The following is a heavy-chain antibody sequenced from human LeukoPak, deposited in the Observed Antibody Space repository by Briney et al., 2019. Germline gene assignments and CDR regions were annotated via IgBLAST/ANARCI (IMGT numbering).Heavy chain of an antibody. D-gene: IGHD2-15*01. CDR2: MNPNSGNT. CDR1: GYTFTSYD. V-gene: IGHV1-8*01. CDR3: ARAPYCSGGSCYYDY. J-gene: IGHJ4*02. Sequence: VASVKDSCTASGYTFTSYDINWVRQATGQGLEWMGWMNPNSGNTGYAQKFQGRVTMTRNTSISTAYMELSSLRSEDTAVYYCARAPYCSGGSCYYDYWDQGTLVTVSS.